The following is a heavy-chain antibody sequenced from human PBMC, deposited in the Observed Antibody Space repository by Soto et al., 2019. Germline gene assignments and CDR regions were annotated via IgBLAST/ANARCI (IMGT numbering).Heavy chain of an antibody. CDR2: INTDGSST. CDR3: EKRGVNTFGLSY. J-gene: IGHJ4*02. CDR1: GFTFSSFW. V-gene: IGHV3-74*01. D-gene: IGHD3-10*01. Sequence: GGSLRLSCAVSGFTFSSFWMHWVRQAPGEGLVWVSRINTDGSSTSYADSVKGRFTISRDNAKNTLYLQMNSLRVEDTAMYYKEKRGVNTFGLSYWGQGTLVPVSS.